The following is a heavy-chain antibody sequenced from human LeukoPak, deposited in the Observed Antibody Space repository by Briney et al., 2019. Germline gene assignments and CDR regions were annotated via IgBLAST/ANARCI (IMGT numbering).Heavy chain of an antibody. D-gene: IGHD1-26*01. CDR1: GYTFTSYG. CDR2: ISAYNGKT. J-gene: IGHJ4*02. V-gene: IGHV1-18*01. Sequence: ASVKASCKASGYTFTSYGISWVRQAPGQGLEWMGWISAYNGKTNYAQKFQGRVTMTTDTSTSTGYMELRSLRSDDAAVFYCGRYSGSFSTDYWGQGTLVTVSS. CDR3: GRYSGSFSTDY.